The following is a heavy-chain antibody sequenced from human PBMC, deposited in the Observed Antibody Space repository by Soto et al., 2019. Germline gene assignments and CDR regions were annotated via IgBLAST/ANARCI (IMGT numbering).Heavy chain of an antibody. CDR1: GFTFSSYA. Sequence: QVQLVESGGGVVQPGRSLRLSCAASGFTFSSYAMHWVRQAPGKGLEWVAVISYDGSNKYYADSVKGQFTISRDNSKNTLYLQMNSLRAEDTAVYYCARDCYEFWSGYYRWFDPWGQGTLVTVSS. D-gene: IGHD3-3*01. CDR2: ISYDGSNK. V-gene: IGHV3-30-3*01. CDR3: ARDCYEFWSGYYRWFDP. J-gene: IGHJ5*02.